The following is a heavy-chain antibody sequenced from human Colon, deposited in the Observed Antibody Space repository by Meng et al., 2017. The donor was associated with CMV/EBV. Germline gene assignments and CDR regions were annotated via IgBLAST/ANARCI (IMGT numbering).Heavy chain of an antibody. D-gene: IGHD2-2*01. CDR3: AFCNTTRCYGNFDP. CDR1: GVTFTTSA. Sequence: SVKVSCRASGVTFTTSAVQWVRQSRGQRPEWIGWVVVASGSTNYAQKFQGRSAITRDESTSTAYMELGNLRSEDTAVYYCAFCNTTRCYGNFDPWGQGTLVTVSS. CDR2: VVVASGST. V-gene: IGHV1-58*01. J-gene: IGHJ5*02.